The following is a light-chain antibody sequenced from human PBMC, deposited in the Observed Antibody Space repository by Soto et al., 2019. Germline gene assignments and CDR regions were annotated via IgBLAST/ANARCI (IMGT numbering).Light chain of an antibody. CDR3: CSYTSSTNYV. V-gene: IGLV2-14*01. CDR1: TSDVSIYNY. CDR2: GVS. J-gene: IGLJ1*01. Sequence: QSVLTQPASVSGSPGQSITISCTGTTSDVSIYNYVSWYQQHPGKAPKLMIYGVSNRPSGVSSRFSGAKSGHTASLTISGPQVEDEADYYCCSYTSSTNYVFGPGTKVTVL.